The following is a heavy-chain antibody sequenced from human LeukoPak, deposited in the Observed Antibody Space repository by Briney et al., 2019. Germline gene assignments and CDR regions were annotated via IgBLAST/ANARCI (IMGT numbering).Heavy chain of an antibody. CDR3: ARSLGYDFWSGWFY. CDR1: DCSVSSYY. V-gene: IGHV4-59*02. Sequence: SETLSLTCAVSDCSVSSYYWSWIRQPPGKGLERVGDIYYSGSTNYTPSLKSRVTISVDTSKNQFSLKLSSVTAADTAVYYCARSLGYDFWSGWFYWGQGTLVTVSS. D-gene: IGHD3-3*01. CDR2: IYYSGST. J-gene: IGHJ4*02.